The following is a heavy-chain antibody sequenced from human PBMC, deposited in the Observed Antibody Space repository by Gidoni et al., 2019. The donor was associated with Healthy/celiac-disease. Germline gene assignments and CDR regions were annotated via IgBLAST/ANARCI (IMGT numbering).Heavy chain of an antibody. CDR3: ARGIAAAGTGNY. CDR1: GYTFTSYG. Sequence: QVLPVQSGAEVKQPGSSVKVSCKASGYTFTSYGISWVRQAPGQGLEWMGWISAYNGNTNDAQKLQGRVTMTTDKSTSTAYMELRRLRSDDTAVYYCARGIAAAGTGNYWGQGTLVTVSS. D-gene: IGHD6-13*01. V-gene: IGHV1-18*01. CDR2: ISAYNGNT. J-gene: IGHJ4*02.